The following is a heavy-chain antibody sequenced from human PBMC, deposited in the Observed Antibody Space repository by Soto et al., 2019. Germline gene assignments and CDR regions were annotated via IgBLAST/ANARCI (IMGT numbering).Heavy chain of an antibody. Sequence: QVQLQESGPGLVKSSETLSLTCTVSGGSISRYYWSWIRQPPGKGLEWIGHIYYRGSANYNPSLRSRVTISVDTSKNQFSLKLSSVTAADTAGYYWARDWGDSGGGYYGMDVWGQGTTVTVSS. CDR3: ARDWGDSGGGYYGMDV. CDR2: IYYRGSA. V-gene: IGHV4-59*01. CDR1: GGSISRYY. D-gene: IGHD2-21*02. J-gene: IGHJ6*02.